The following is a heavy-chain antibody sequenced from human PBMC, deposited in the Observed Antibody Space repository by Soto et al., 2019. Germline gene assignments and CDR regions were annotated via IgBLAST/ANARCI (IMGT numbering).Heavy chain of an antibody. J-gene: IGHJ6*02. CDR3: AKTDRYCSGGSCAYYYYYYGMDV. CDR2: ISGSGGST. D-gene: IGHD2-15*01. Sequence: EVQLLESGGGLVQPGGSLRLSCAASGFTFSSYAMSWVRQAPGKGLEWVSAISGSGGSTYYADSVKGRFTISRDNSKNTLYLQMNSLRGEYTAVYYCAKTDRYCSGGSCAYYYYYYGMDVWGQVTTVTVSS. V-gene: IGHV3-23*01. CDR1: GFTFSSYA.